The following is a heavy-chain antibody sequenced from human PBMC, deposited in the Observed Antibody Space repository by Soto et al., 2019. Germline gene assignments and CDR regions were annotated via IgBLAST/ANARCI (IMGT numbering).Heavy chain of an antibody. D-gene: IGHD3-9*01. CDR1: GFTFNDDW. Sequence: GGSLRLSCVASGFTFNDDWMSWVRQAPGKGLEWVATIKQDGSEKYYVDSVKGRFIVSRDNTKNSLYLQMNSLRAEDTAVYYCARGDYFDRRFDFWGQGALVTVSS. V-gene: IGHV3-7*03. CDR3: ARGDYFDRRFDF. CDR2: IKQDGSEK. J-gene: IGHJ4*02.